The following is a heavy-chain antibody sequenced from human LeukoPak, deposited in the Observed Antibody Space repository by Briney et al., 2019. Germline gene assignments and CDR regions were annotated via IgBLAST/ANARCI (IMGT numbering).Heavy chain of an antibody. CDR1: GFTFSNYT. CDR3: ARGHYYGMDV. V-gene: IGHV3-74*01. J-gene: IGHJ6*02. CDR2: INSDGSTT. Sequence: GGSLRLSCAASGFTFSNYTMNWARQGPGKGLVWVSGINSDGSTTSYADPVKGRFTISRDNAKNTLYLQMNSLRAEDTAVYYCARGHYYGMDVWGQGTTVTVSS.